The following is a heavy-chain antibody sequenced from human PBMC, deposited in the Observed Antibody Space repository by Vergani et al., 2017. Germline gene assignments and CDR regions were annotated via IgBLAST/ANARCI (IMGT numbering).Heavy chain of an antibody. V-gene: IGHV5-51*01. J-gene: IGHJ6*02. CDR2: IYPGDSDT. D-gene: IGHD5/OR15-5a*01. Sequence: EVQLVQSGAEVKKPGESLKISCKGSGYSFTSYWIGWVRQMPGKGLEWMGIIYPGDSDTRDSPSFQGQVTISADKSISTAYLQWSSLKASDTAMYYCARLPPSTTPGAPGGMDVWGQGTTVTVSS. CDR1: GYSFTSYW. CDR3: ARLPPSTTPGAPGGMDV.